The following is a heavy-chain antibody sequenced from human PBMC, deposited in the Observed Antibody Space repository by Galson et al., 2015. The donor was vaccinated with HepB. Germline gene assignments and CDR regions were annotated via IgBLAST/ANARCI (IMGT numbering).Heavy chain of an antibody. CDR2: ISGSGGST. CDR3: AKDSPSSSGGAGASDI. CDR1: GFTFSSYA. D-gene: IGHD6-6*01. J-gene: IGHJ3*02. Sequence: SLRLSCAASGFTFSSYAMSWVRQAPGKGLEWVSAISGSGGSTYYADSEKGRVTISRDNSKNTLYLQMNSLSADDTAVYYCAKDSPSSSGGAGASDISGQATMVTVSS. V-gene: IGHV3-23*01.